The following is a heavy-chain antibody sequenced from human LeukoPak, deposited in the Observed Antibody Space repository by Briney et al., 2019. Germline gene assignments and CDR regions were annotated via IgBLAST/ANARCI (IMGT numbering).Heavy chain of an antibody. CDR1: GYTFTSYY. V-gene: IGHV1-46*01. J-gene: IGHJ5*02. CDR2: IHPSGGST. Sequence: ASVKVSCKASGYTFTSYYMHWVRQAPGQGLEWMGIIHPSGGSTSYAQKFQGGVTMTRDTSTSTVHMELSSLRSEDTAVYYCARGCSSTSCYLPSWFDPWGQGTLVTVSS. D-gene: IGHD2-2*01. CDR3: ARGCSSTSCYLPSWFDP.